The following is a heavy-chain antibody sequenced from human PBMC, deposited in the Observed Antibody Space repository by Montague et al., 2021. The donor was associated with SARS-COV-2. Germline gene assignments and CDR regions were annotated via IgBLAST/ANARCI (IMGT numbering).Heavy chain of an antibody. CDR1: GFTFSSYG. CDR2: IWYDGSNK. V-gene: IGHV3-33*01. Sequence: SLRLSCEASGFTFSSYGMHWVRQAPGKGLEWVVVIWYDGSNKYYADSVKGRFTISRDNSKNTLYLQMNSLRAEDTAVYYCARLYYYGSGRRMGYYYYGMDVWGQGTTVTVSS. D-gene: IGHD3-10*01. CDR3: ARLYYYGSGRRMGYYYYGMDV. J-gene: IGHJ6*02.